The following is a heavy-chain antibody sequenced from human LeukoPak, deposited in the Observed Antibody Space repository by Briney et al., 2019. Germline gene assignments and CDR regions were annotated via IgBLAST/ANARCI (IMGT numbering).Heavy chain of an antibody. CDR1: GYTFTSYG. CDR2: ISAYNGNT. D-gene: IGHD4-17*01. V-gene: IGHV1-18*01. J-gene: IGHJ4*02. Sequence: ASVKVSCKASGYTFTSYGISWVRQAPGPGLEWMGWISAYNGNTNYAQKLQGRVTMTTDTSTSTAYMELRSLRSDDTAVYYCARDYGDYANSPYFDYWGQGTLVTVSS. CDR3: ARDYGDYANSPYFDY.